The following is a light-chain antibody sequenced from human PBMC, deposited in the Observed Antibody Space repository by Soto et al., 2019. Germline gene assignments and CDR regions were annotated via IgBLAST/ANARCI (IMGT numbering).Light chain of an antibody. CDR3: AAWDDRLNGPV. Sequence: QSVLTQPPSASGTPGQRVTISCSGSSSNIGSNTVNWYQQLPGTSPKRLIYSNNQRPSGVPDRFSGSESGASASLSISGLPSEEEADYYCAAWDDRLNGPVFGGGTKVTVL. V-gene: IGLV1-44*01. CDR2: SNN. J-gene: IGLJ2*01. CDR1: SSNIGSNT.